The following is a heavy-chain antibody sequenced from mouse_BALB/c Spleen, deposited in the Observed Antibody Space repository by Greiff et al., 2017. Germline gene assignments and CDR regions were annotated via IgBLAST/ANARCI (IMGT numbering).Heavy chain of an antibody. CDR1: GYTFTSYV. D-gene: IGHD2-3*01. CDR3: ARDGYYYAMDY. Sequence: VQLQQSGPELVKPGASVKMSCKASGYTFTSYVMHWVKQKPGQGLEWIGYINPYNDGTKYNEKFKGKATLTSYKSSSTAYMELSILTSEDSAVYYCARDGYYYAMDYWGQGTSVTVSS. J-gene: IGHJ4*01. CDR2: INPYNDGT. V-gene: IGHV1-14*01.